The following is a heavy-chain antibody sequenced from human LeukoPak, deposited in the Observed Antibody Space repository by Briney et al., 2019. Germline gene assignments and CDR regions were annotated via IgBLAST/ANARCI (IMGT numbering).Heavy chain of an antibody. CDR1: GFTFGDYV. J-gene: IGHJ4*02. V-gene: IGHV3-49*04. D-gene: IGHD6-13*01. CDR3: TSGSASGTGSGY. Sequence: GGSLRLSCTTSGFTFGDYVVSWVRQAPGKGLEWVGFIRSKPYGGTTEYAASVKGRFTISRDDSKSIAYLQMNSLKTEDTAVYYCTSGSASGTGSGYWGQGTLVTVSS. CDR2: IRSKPYGGTT.